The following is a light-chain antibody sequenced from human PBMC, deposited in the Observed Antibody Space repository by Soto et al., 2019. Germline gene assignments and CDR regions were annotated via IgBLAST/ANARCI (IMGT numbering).Light chain of an antibody. V-gene: IGKV3-20*01. Sequence: EIVLTHSPGTLSLSPGERAILSCRASQSVNSIYLTWYQQKPGQAPRLLIYGASSRATGIPDRFSGSGSGTDFTLTISRLEPEDFAVYYCQQYGNSVWTFGQGTKV. CDR3: QQYGNSVWT. J-gene: IGKJ1*01. CDR2: GAS. CDR1: QSVNSIY.